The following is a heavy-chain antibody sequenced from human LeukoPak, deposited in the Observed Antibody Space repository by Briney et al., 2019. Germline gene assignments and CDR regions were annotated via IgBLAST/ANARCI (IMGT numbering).Heavy chain of an antibody. V-gene: IGHV4-59*01. D-gene: IGHD2-2*02. CDR1: GGSINNYY. J-gene: IGHJ4*02. CDR2: VYSSGLT. Sequence: PSETLSLTCTVSGGSINNYYWSWIRQPPGKGLEWIGYVYSSGLTNYNPSLRSRVTISIDTSRSQFSLKLNPVTAADTAVYYCEKYLRDSGTYYFDNWGQGALVTVSS. CDR3: EKYLRDSGTYYFDN.